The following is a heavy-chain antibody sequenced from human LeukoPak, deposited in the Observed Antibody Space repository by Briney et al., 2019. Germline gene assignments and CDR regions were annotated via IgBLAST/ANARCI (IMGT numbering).Heavy chain of an antibody. D-gene: IGHD2-2*01. J-gene: IGHJ1*01. CDR1: GFTFSTYS. V-gene: IGHV3-48*01. Sequence: GGSLRLSCAVSGFTFSTYSMNWVRQAPGKGLEWVSYISSSSSTIYYADSVKGRFTISRDNAKNSLYLQMNSLRAEDTAVYYCAREPSGGYCSSSSCSRYFQHWGQGTLVTVSS. CDR2: ISSSSSTI. CDR3: AREPSGGYCSSSSCSRYFQH.